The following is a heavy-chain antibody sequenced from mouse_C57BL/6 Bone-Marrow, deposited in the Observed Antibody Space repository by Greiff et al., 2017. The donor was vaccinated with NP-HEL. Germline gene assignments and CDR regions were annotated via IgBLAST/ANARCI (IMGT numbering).Heavy chain of an antibody. J-gene: IGHJ3*02. CDR2: IYPGDGST. Sequence: VQLQQSGPELVKPGASVKLSCKASGYTFTSYDINWVKQRPGQGLEWIGWIYPGDGSTKYNEKFKGKATLTVDTSSSTAYMELHSLTSEDSAVYFCASVGRGYWGQGTLVTVSA. CDR1: GYTFTSYD. V-gene: IGHV1-85*01. CDR3: ASVGRGY.